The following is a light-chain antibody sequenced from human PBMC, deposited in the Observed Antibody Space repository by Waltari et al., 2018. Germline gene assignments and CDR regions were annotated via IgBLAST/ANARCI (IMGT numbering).Light chain of an antibody. Sequence: QSVLTQPSSVSGAPGQRVTIPCTGTSSNIGASYDAYEVHWYQQLPGTAPKLLIYPNNNRPSWVPDRFSGSKSGTSAALAITGLQAEDEADYFCQSYDISLHHYVFGTGTKVTVL. J-gene: IGLJ1*01. CDR2: PNN. CDR1: SSNIGASYD. V-gene: IGLV1-40*01. CDR3: QSYDISLHHYV.